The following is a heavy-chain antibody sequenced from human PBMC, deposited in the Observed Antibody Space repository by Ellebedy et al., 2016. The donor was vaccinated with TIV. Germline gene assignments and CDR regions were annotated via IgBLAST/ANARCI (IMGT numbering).Heavy chain of an antibody. CDR2: ISAYNGHT. Sequence: AASVKVSCKASGYTFTRYGFSWVRQAPGQGLEWMGWISAYNGHTNYPQKFQGRVTMTTDTATSTAYMELRSLRSDDTAVYYCVIEMRDGGDDWGQGTLVTVSS. D-gene: IGHD3-10*01. CDR3: VIEMRDGGDD. CDR1: GYTFTRYG. J-gene: IGHJ4*02. V-gene: IGHV1-18*01.